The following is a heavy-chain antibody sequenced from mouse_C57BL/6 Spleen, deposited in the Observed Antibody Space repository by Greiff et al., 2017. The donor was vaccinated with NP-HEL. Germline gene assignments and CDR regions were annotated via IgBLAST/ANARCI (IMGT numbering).Heavy chain of an antibody. J-gene: IGHJ2*01. CDR3: ARCSPTVGDDY. D-gene: IGHD1-1*01. V-gene: IGHV1-69*01. CDR1: GYTFTSYW. CDR2: IDPSDSYT. Sequence: QVQLQQPGAELVMPGASVKLSCKASGYTFTSYWMHWVKQRPGQGLEWIGEIDPSDSYTNYNQKFKGKSTLTVDKSSSTAYMQLSSLTSEDSAVYYCARCSPTVGDDYWGQGTTLTVSS.